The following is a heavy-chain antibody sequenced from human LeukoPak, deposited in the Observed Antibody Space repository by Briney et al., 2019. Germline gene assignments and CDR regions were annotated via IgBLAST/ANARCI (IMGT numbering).Heavy chain of an antibody. D-gene: IGHD6-6*01. CDR2: IYHSGST. CDR1: GYSISSGYY. J-gene: IGHJ5*02. V-gene: IGHV4-38-2*02. CDR3: ARGWPYSSSRFDP. Sequence: SETLSLTCTVSGYSISSGYYWGWIRQPPGQGLEWIGSIYHSGSTYYNPSLKSRVTISVDTSKNQFSLKLSSVTAADTAVYYCARGWPYSSSRFDPWGQGTLVTVSS.